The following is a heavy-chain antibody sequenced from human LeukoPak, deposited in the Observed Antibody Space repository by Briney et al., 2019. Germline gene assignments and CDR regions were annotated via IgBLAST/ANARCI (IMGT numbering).Heavy chain of an antibody. Sequence: PSQTLSLTCTGSGDSISSGGYFWVWIRQPPGKGLEWIGTIYYSGSTYYNPSLKSRVTISVQTPKNQFSLKLTSVTAADTAVYYCARHTPEIDFWSGYSPSWFDPWGQGTLVTVSS. CDR3: ARHTPEIDFWSGYSPSWFDP. CDR2: IYYSGST. D-gene: IGHD3-3*01. V-gene: IGHV4-39*01. J-gene: IGHJ5*02. CDR1: GDSISSGGYF.